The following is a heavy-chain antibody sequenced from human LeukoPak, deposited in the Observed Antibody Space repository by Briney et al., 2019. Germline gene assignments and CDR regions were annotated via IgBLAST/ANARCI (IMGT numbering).Heavy chain of an antibody. D-gene: IGHD4-11*01. Sequence: SETLSLTCTVSGGSISGGTYYWSWIRQPAGKGLEWIGRIYTSGSTNYNPSLKSRVTISVDTSKNQFSLKLSSVTAADTAVYYCARGGGVDYSFDYWGQGTLVTVSS. CDR1: GGSISGGTYY. CDR2: IYTSGST. J-gene: IGHJ4*02. V-gene: IGHV4-61*02. CDR3: ARGGGVDYSFDY.